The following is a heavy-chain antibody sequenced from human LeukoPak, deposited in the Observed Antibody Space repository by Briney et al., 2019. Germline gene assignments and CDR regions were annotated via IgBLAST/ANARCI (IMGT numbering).Heavy chain of an antibody. CDR3: AASQGHLLLYGPRGFDA. CDR1: VFTFTSSA. Sequence: ASVKVSFKASVFTFTSSAVQWVRQSRRQPLEWIVWSVVGSCNTNNAHKFQERLNIARDMCSRTAYMELSRLRRQDTAVSYCAASQGHLLLYGPRGFDAWGQGTLVTVSS. J-gene: IGHJ5*02. CDR2: SVVGSCNT. D-gene: IGHD3-10*01. V-gene: IGHV1-58*01.